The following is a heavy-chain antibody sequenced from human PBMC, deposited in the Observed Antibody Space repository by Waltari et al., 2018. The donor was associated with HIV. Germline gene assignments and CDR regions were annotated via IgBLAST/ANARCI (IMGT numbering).Heavy chain of an antibody. D-gene: IGHD6-19*01. Sequence: EVQLVQSGAEVKKPGESLKISCKSSGYNFTTYWIGWVRQMPGKGLEWMGIVHPGGGDTRYSPSFQGQVTISADKSISTAFLQWSSLKASDTAMYYCARGLPKQWLAYFDYWGQGTLVTVSS. V-gene: IGHV5-51*01. CDR2: VHPGGGDT. CDR3: ARGLPKQWLAYFDY. CDR1: GYNFTTYW. J-gene: IGHJ4*02.